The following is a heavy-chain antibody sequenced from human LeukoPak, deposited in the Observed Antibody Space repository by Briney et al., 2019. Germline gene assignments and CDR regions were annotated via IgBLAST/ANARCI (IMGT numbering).Heavy chain of an antibody. CDR1: GFTFSSYG. V-gene: IGHV3-30*18. Sequence: TGRSLRLSCAASGFTFSSYGMHWVRQAPGKGLEWVAVISYDGSNKYYADSVKGRFTISRDNSKNTLYLQMNSLRAEDTAVYYCAKVAKYYYGSETYYFFEHWGQGTPVTASS. D-gene: IGHD3-10*01. CDR2: ISYDGSNK. CDR3: AKVAKYYYGSETYYFFEH. J-gene: IGHJ4*02.